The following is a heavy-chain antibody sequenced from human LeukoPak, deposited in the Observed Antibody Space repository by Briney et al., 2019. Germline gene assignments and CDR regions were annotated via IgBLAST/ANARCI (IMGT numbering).Heavy chain of an antibody. V-gene: IGHV3-48*02. CDR2: LSGRSNSI. J-gene: IGHJ4*02. Sequence: SGGSLRLSCAASGFTFTTYGMNWVRQAPGKGLEWVSYLSGRSNSIYYAESVKGRFTISRDKAKNSLYLQMNSLRDEDTAVYYCARDFRYHDSSGYYSFDYWGQGTLVTVSS. D-gene: IGHD3-22*01. CDR1: GFTFTTYG. CDR3: ARDFRYHDSSGYYSFDY.